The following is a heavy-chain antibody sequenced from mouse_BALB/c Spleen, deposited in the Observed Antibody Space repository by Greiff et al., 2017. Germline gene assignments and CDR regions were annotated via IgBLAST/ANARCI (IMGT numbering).Heavy chain of an antibody. CDR1: GFTFSSYA. V-gene: IGHV5-9-4*01. CDR2: ISSGGSYT. CDR3: ARDLGLFDY. D-gene: IGHD3-1*01. J-gene: IGHJ2*01. Sequence: EVKLVESGGGLVKPGGSLKLSCAASGFTFSSYAMSWVRQSPEKRLEWVAEISSGGSYTYYPDTVTGRFTISRDNAKNTLYLEMSSLKSEDTAMYYCARDLGLFDYWGQGTTLTVSS.